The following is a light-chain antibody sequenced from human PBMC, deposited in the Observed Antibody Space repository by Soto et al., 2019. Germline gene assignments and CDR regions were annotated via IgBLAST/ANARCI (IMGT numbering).Light chain of an antibody. CDR3: LQVYTYPWT. V-gene: IGKV1-6*01. CDR2: AAS. CDR1: QGIRND. J-gene: IGKJ1*01. Sequence: AIQLTQSPSSLSASVGDRVTITCRASQGIRNDLGWYQQKPGTAPKLLIYAASSLQSGVPSRFSGSGSGADFTLTISSLQPEDFVTYYCLQVYTYPWTFGRGTKVDIK.